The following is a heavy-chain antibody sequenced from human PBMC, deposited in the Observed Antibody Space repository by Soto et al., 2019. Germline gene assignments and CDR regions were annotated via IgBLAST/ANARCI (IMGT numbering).Heavy chain of an antibody. J-gene: IGHJ6*02. Sequence: ASVKVSCKASGYTFTSYGISWVRQAPGQGLEWMGWISAYNGNTNYAQKLQGRVTMTTDTSTSTAYMELRSLRSDDTAVYYCARVQSRKLWLKPSSYYYGMDVWGQGTTVTVSS. D-gene: IGHD5-18*01. CDR2: ISAYNGNT. V-gene: IGHV1-18*01. CDR1: GYTFTSYG. CDR3: ARVQSRKLWLKPSSYYYGMDV.